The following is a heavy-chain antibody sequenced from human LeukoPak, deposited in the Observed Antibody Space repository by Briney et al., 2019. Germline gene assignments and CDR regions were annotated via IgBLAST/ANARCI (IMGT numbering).Heavy chain of an antibody. Sequence: SETLSLTCAVYGGSFSGYYWSWIRQPPGKGLEWIGEINHSGSTNYNPSLKSRVTISVDTSKNQFSLKLSSVTAADTAVYYCASGPGISGDYWGQGTLVTVPS. J-gene: IGHJ4*02. D-gene: IGHD4-23*01. CDR1: GGSFSGYY. V-gene: IGHV4-34*01. CDR2: INHSGST. CDR3: ASGPGISGDY.